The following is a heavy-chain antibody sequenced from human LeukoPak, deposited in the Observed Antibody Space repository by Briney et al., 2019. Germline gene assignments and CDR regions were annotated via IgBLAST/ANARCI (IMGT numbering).Heavy chain of an antibody. J-gene: IGHJ4*02. CDR1: RFTFSSYA. CDR3: AKTRLLWFGELLDIDY. Sequence: GGSLRLSCAASRFTFSSYAMSWVRPAPGTGLEWVSGISGSGTSTYYADSVKGRFTISRDNSKNRLFLQMNSLRAEDTAVYYCAKTRLLWFGELLDIDYWGQGTLVTVSS. D-gene: IGHD3-10*01. V-gene: IGHV3-23*01. CDR2: ISGSGTST.